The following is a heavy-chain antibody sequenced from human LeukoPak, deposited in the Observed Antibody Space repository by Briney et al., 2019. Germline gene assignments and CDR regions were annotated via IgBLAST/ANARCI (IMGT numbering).Heavy chain of an antibody. D-gene: IGHD6-19*01. CDR2: LNEDGSAK. CDR3: VAFPGAVADTRNY. J-gene: IGHJ4*02. CDR1: GFSFSNYW. V-gene: IGHV3-7*05. Sequence: GGSLRLSCAASGFSFSNYWMSWVRQAPGKGLEWVAHLNEDGSAKYYVDSVKGRFTVSRDNAKNSLYLQMNSLRAEDTATYYCVAFPGAVADTRNYWGRGTLVTVSS.